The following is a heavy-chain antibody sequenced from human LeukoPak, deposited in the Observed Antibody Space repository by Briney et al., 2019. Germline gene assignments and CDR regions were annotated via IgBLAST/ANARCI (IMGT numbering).Heavy chain of an antibody. D-gene: IGHD2-2*01. V-gene: IGHV3-21*01. CDR1: GFTFSSYA. CDR2: ISSSSSYI. Sequence: GRSLRLSCAASGFTFSSYAMHWVRQAPGKGLEWVSSISSSSSYIHYADSVKGRFTISRDNAKNSLYLQMNSLRAEDTAVYYCARDLIVVVPAAMCYYYGMDVWGQGTTVTVSS. CDR3: ARDLIVVVPAAMCYYYGMDV. J-gene: IGHJ6*02.